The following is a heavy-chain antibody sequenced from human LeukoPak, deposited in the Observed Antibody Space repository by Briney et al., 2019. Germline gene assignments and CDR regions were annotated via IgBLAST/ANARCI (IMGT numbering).Heavy chain of an antibody. CDR2: IDYSGST. D-gene: IGHD6-25*01. V-gene: IGHV4-59*01. Sequence: PSETLSLTCTVSGGSISSYYWTWIRQPPGKGLEWIGYIDYSGSTNYNPSLKSRITMSVDTSKNQFSLKLSYVSAADTAGYWFARWVAAASIDYCGQGALLTVAS. CDR1: GGSISSYY. J-gene: IGHJ4*02. CDR3: ARWVAAASIDY.